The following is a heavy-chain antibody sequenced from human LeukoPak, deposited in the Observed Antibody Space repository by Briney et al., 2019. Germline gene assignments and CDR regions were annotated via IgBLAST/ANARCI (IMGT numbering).Heavy chain of an antibody. V-gene: IGHV3-48*04. CDR1: GFTFGPYT. CDR3: VRRTPGYCSGGSCYGFQH. CDR2: ISSSSDTI. J-gene: IGHJ1*01. Sequence: PGGSLRLSCAASGFTFGPYTMNWVRQAPGKGLEWVSYISSSSDTIYYADSVKGRFTISRDNAKNSLYPQMNSLRAEDTAVYYCVRRTPGYCSGGSCYGFQHWGQGTLVTVSS. D-gene: IGHD2-15*01.